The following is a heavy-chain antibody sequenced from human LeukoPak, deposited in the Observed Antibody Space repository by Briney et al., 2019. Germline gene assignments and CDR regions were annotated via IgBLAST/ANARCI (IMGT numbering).Heavy chain of an antibody. Sequence: GGSLRLSCGASGFTFSSYGMHWVRQAPDKGLEWVAFIRYDGSNKDYADSVKGRFTISRDNSKNTLYLQMNSLRAEDTAVYYCAKVYEYGDNDWFDSWGQGTLVTVSS. J-gene: IGHJ5*01. CDR1: GFTFSSYG. CDR3: AKVYEYGDNDWFDS. CDR2: IRYDGSNK. D-gene: IGHD4-17*01. V-gene: IGHV3-30*02.